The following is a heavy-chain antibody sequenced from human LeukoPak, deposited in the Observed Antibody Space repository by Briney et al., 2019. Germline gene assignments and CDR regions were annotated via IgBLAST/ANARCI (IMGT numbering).Heavy chain of an antibody. Sequence: PSETLSLTCTVSGGSISSGGYYWSWIRQHPGKGLEWIGYIYHSGSTYYNPSLKGRVTISVDTSKNQFSLKLSSVTAADTAVYYCASGAMATWSYWGQGTLVTVSS. CDR2: IYHSGST. J-gene: IGHJ4*02. CDR1: GGSISSGGYY. D-gene: IGHD5-24*01. CDR3: ASGAMATWSY. V-gene: IGHV4-31*03.